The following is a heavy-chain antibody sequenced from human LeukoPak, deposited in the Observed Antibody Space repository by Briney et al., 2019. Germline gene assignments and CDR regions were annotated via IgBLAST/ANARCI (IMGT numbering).Heavy chain of an antibody. V-gene: IGHV3-48*01. CDR2: ITNSGNSK. CDR3: AKDLKPDSGYDVDH. CDR1: EFTFSSYS. Sequence: GGSLRLSCAASEFTFSSYSMNWVRQAPGKGLEWVSYITNSGNSKSYADSVKGRFTISRDNTKNSLYLQMNGLRAEDTAVYYCAKDLKPDSGYDVDHWGQGTLVTVSS. J-gene: IGHJ4*02. D-gene: IGHD5-12*01.